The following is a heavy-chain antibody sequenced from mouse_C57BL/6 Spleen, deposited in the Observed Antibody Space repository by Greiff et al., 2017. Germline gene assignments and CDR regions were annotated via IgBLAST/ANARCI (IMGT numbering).Heavy chain of an antibody. V-gene: IGHV1-18*01. CDR2: INPNNGGT. J-gene: IGHJ4*01. Sequence: EVQLQQSGPELVKPGASVKIPCTASGYTFTDYNMDWVKQSHGKSLEWIGDINPNNGGTIYNQKFKGKATLTVDKSSSTAYMELRSLTSEDTAVYYCARNNYGYAMDYWGQGTSVTVSS. CDR1: GYTFTDYN. D-gene: IGHD1-1*02. CDR3: ARNNYGYAMDY.